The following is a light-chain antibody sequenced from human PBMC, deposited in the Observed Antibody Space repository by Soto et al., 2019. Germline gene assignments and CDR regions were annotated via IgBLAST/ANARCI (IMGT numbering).Light chain of an antibody. CDR2: GAS. Sequence: EIVMTQSPATLSVYPGEGATLSCRARQSVSINFAWFQQNPGQAPRLLIHGASTRATGIPDRFSGSGSGTEFTHTLSILQSEDYPGYYCHQYHNLYTFCQGTQLESK. CDR1: QSVSIN. J-gene: IGKJ2*01. CDR3: HQYHNLYT. V-gene: IGKV3-15*01.